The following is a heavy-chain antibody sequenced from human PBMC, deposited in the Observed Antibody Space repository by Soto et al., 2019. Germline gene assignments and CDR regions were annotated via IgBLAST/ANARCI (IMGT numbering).Heavy chain of an antibody. Sequence: SETLSLTCTISSGSITSSSYYWGWIRQSPGRGLEWIGSIYYDGSAYYNPSLKSRLTISVDTSKNQFSLKLSSVTAADTAVYYCASYSYFSSSHYSDYWSQGTLVLVSS. CDR2: IYYDGSA. CDR3: ASYSYFSSSHYSDY. V-gene: IGHV4-39*01. CDR1: SGSITSSSYY. D-gene: IGHD6-6*01. J-gene: IGHJ4*02.